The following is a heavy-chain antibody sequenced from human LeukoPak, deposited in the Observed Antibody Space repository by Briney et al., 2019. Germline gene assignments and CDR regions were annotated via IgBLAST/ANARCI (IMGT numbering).Heavy chain of an antibody. CDR1: GYTFTSYY. D-gene: IGHD2-2*01. J-gene: IGHJ3*02. Sequence: ASVKVSCKASGYTFTSYYMHWVRQAPGQGLEWMGWISAYNGNTNYAQKLQGRVTMTTDTSTSTAYMELRSLRSDDTAVYYCARALYCSSTSCQDAFDIWGQGTMVTVSS. CDR2: ISAYNGNT. CDR3: ARALYCSSTSCQDAFDI. V-gene: IGHV1-18*04.